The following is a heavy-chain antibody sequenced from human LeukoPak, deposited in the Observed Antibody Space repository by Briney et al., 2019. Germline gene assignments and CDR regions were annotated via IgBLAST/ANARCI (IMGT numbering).Heavy chain of an antibody. D-gene: IGHD5-18*01. CDR3: AAQTAMVRGGFDY. CDR1: GYSFTSYW. Sequence: GESLKISCKGSGYSFTSYWIGWVRQMPGEGLEWMGIIYPGDSDTRYSPSFQGQVTISADKSISTAYLQWSSLKASDTAMYYCAAQTAMVRGGFDYWGQGTLVTVSS. V-gene: IGHV5-51*01. J-gene: IGHJ4*02. CDR2: IYPGDSDT.